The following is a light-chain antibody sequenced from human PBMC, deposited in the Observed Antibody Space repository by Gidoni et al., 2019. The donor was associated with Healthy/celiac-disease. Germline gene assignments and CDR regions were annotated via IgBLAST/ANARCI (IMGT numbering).Light chain of an antibody. Sequence: DIQMTQSPSSLSAPVGDRVTITCRASQSISSYLTWYLQKPGKAPKLLIYAASSLQSGVPSRFSGSGSGTDFTLTISSLQPEDFATYYCQQSYSTPFTFXPXTKVDIK. V-gene: IGKV1-39*01. CDR2: AAS. J-gene: IGKJ3*01. CDR1: QSISSY. CDR3: QQSYSTPFT.